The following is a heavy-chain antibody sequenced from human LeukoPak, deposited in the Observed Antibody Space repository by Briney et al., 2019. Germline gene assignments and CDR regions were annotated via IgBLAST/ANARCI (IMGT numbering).Heavy chain of an antibody. V-gene: IGHV4-31*03. CDR3: ARENPSGYYNRPIDY. Sequence: SSETLSLTCTVSGDSISSGAYYWNWIRQRPGKGLEWIGFIHYSGSTYYNPSLKSRVSILVDTSKKQFSLKLRYVTAADTAVYYCARENPSGYYNRPIDYWGQGTLVTVSS. CDR1: GDSISSGAYY. CDR2: IHYSGST. D-gene: IGHD3-22*01. J-gene: IGHJ4*02.